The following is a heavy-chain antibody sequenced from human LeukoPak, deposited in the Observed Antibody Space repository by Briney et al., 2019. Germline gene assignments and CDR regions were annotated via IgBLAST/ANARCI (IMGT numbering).Heavy chain of an antibody. CDR1: GGSISSGSYY. V-gene: IGHV3-53*01. J-gene: IGHJ4*02. CDR3: ARDFDDGGDY. Sequence: LSLTCTVSGGSISSGSYYWSWVRQAPGKGLEWVSVIYSGGSTYYADSVKGRFTISRDNSKNTLYLQMNSLRAEDTAVYYCARDFDDGGDYWGQGTLVTVSS. D-gene: IGHD1-1*01. CDR2: IYSGGST.